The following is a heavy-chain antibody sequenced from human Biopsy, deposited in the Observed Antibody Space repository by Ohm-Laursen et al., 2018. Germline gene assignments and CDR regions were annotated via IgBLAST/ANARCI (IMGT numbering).Heavy chain of an antibody. J-gene: IGHJ6*02. CDR3: ARVAGGYAYYYGMDV. V-gene: IGHV4-38-2*01. D-gene: IGHD5-12*01. CDR1: GYSVTNDYY. CDR2: IYYDGIT. Sequence: GTLSLTCAVSGYSVTNDYYWGWIRQPPGKGLEWIGNIYYDGITYYNPSLKSRVAMSVDTSKNRFSLRLTSVTAADTAVYYCARVAGGYAYYYGMDVWGQGTAVIVSS.